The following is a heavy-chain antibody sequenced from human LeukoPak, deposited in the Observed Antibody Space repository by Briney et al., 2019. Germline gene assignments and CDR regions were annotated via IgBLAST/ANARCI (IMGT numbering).Heavy chain of an antibody. V-gene: IGHV1-18*01. J-gene: IGHJ4*02. CDR2: ISTYNGNT. CDR3: ARDPIIAAAGIPDY. CDR1: GYTFTSYG. Sequence: RASVKVSCKASGYTFTSYGISWVRQAPGQGLEWMGWISTYNGNTNYAQKLQGRVTMTTDTYTSTAYMELRRLRSDDTAVYYCARDPIIAAAGIPDYWGQGTLVTVSS. D-gene: IGHD6-13*01.